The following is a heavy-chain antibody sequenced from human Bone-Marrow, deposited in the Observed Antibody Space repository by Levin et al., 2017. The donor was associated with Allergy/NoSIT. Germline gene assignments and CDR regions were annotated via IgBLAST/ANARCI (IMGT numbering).Heavy chain of an antibody. D-gene: IGHD3-3*01. CDR1: GFKFEQYA. Sequence: SLRLSCTTSGFKFEQYAMHWVRLAPGKGLEWVSSISWNAGTIAYADSVKGRFTISRDIFGNSVYLQMNSLRREDTALYYCAKDLRGSLDGSQSHHGMDAWGQGSTVTVSS. J-gene: IGHJ6*02. V-gene: IGHV3-9*01. CDR3: AKDLRGSLDGSQSHHGMDA. CDR2: ISWNAGTI.